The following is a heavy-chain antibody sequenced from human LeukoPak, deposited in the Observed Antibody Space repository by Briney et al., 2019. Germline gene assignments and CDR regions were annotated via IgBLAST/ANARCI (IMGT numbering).Heavy chain of an antibody. CDR2: INQNGGEK. D-gene: IGHD3-22*01. Sequence: GGSLRLSCAVSGLTFSNYWMSWVRQAPGKGLEWVANINQNGGEKYYVGAVKGRFTISRDNAKNSVYLQMNSLRAEDTAVYYCARGEYYYDGGYWGQGTLVTVSS. J-gene: IGHJ4*02. CDR3: ARGEYYYDGGY. V-gene: IGHV3-7*03. CDR1: GLTFSNYW.